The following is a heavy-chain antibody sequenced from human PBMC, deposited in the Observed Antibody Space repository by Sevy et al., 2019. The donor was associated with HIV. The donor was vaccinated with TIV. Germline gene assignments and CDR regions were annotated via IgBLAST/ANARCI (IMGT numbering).Heavy chain of an antibody. CDR2: IKQDGSEK. CDR3: AKLYGGVSYYFDY. J-gene: IGHJ4*02. CDR1: GFTFSSYW. Sequence: GGSLRLSCAASGFTFSSYWMSWVRQAPGNGLEWVANIKQDGSEKYYVDSVKGRFTISRDNAKNSLYLQMNSLRAEDTAVYYCAKLYGGVSYYFDYSGQGTLVTVSS. V-gene: IGHV3-7*01. D-gene: IGHD2-8*02.